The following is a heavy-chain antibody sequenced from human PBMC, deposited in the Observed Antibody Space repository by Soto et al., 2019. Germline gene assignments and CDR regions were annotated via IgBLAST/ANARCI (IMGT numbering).Heavy chain of an antibody. CDR3: ARLSTGFCTNTTCQHYFGMDV. CDR1: GYTFSAFW. CDR2: IDPRDSYY. Sequence: GESLKISCQASGYTFSAFWITWVRQMPGKGLELMATIDPRDSYYNYSLSFQGHVPISPEKSIGPAEPPWSPLEASDPAIYYCARLSTGFCTNTTCQHYFGMDVWGQGTTVTVS. J-gene: IGHJ6*02. V-gene: IGHV5-10-1*01. D-gene: IGHD2-2*01.